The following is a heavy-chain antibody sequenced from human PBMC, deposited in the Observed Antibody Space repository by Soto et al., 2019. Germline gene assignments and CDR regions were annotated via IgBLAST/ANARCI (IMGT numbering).Heavy chain of an antibody. CDR1: GGSFSGYY. J-gene: IGHJ4*02. CDR2: INHSGST. Sequence: SETLSLTCAVYGGSFSGYYWSWIRQPPGKGLEWIGEINHSGSTNYNPSLKSRVTISVDTSKNQFSLKLSSVTAADTAVYYCARVRYSYGSWEPLFGHFDYWGQGTLVTVSS. CDR3: ARVRYSYGSWEPLFGHFDY. V-gene: IGHV4-34*01. D-gene: IGHD5-18*01.